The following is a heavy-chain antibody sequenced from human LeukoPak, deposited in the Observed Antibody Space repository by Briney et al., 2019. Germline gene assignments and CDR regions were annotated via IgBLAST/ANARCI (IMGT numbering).Heavy chain of an antibody. CDR3: AKGIRGSGWFGGAFDI. Sequence: GGSLRLSCAASGFTFSIYGMGWVRQAPGKVLEWVSSISDNGGNTYYADSVKGRFNISRDNSKNTLYLQMNSLRAEDTAVYYCAKGIRGSGWFGGAFDIWGQGTMVTVSS. V-gene: IGHV3-23*01. J-gene: IGHJ3*02. D-gene: IGHD6-19*01. CDR2: ISDNGGNT. CDR1: GFTFSIYG.